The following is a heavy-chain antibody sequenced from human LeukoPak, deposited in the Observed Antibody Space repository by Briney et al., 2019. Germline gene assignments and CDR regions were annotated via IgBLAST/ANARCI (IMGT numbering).Heavy chain of an antibody. D-gene: IGHD6-13*01. J-gene: IGHJ4*02. CDR1: GYSISSSNW. CDR2: IDYSGSI. V-gene: IGHV4-28*05. CDR3: ATNTASSSWYVDY. Sequence: PSDTLSLTCAVSGYSISSSNWWGWIRQPPGKGLEWIGYIDYSGSIYYNPSLKSRVTMSVDTSKNQFSLKLSSVTAVDTAVYYCATNTASSSWYVDYWGQGTLVTVSS.